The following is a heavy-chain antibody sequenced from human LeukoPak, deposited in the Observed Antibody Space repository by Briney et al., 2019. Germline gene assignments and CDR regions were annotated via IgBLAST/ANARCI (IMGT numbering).Heavy chain of an antibody. Sequence: ASVKVSCKASGYTLTGYYMHWVRQAPGQGLEWMGWFNPNSGGTNYAQKFQGRVTMTRDTSISTAYMELSRLRSDDTAVYYCARDQNYDILTGFGWFDPWGQGTLVTVSS. J-gene: IGHJ5*02. CDR2: FNPNSGGT. CDR3: ARDQNYDILTGFGWFDP. D-gene: IGHD3-9*01. V-gene: IGHV1-2*02. CDR1: GYTLTGYY.